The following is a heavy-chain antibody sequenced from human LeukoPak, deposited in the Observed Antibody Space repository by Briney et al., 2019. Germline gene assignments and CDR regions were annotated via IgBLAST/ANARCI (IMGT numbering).Heavy chain of an antibody. CDR2: IKQDGSEK. V-gene: IGHV3-7*01. Sequence: AGGSLRLSCAASGFTFSSYWMSWVRQAPGKGLEWVANIKQDGSEKYYVDSVKGRFTISRDNAKNSLYLQMNSLRAEDTAVYYCARDSTIYDFWSCYSGAFDIWGQGTMVTVSS. J-gene: IGHJ3*02. D-gene: IGHD3-3*01. CDR3: ARDSTIYDFWSCYSGAFDI. CDR1: GFTFSSYW.